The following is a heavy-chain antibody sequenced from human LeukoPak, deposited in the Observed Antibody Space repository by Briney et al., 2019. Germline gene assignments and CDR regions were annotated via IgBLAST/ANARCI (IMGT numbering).Heavy chain of an antibody. CDR3: ATRYYSRPAG. CDR2: ISSASRTI. J-gene: IGHJ4*02. D-gene: IGHD3-22*01. V-gene: IGHV3-48*04. CDR1: GFTFSTYS. Sequence: PGGSLRLSCAASGFTFSTYSMNWVRQAPGRGLEWVSYISSASRTIYFADSVKGRFTISRDNAKNSLYLQMNSLGAEDTAVYYCATRYYSRPAGWGRGTLVTVSS.